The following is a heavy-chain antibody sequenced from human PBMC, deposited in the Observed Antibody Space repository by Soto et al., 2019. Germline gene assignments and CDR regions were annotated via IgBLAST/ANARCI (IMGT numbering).Heavy chain of an antibody. V-gene: IGHV3-23*01. Sequence: EVQLLESGGGLVQHGGSLRLSCAASGFTFSIYAMNWVRQAPGKGLEWVSVISGSGGSTYYADSVKGRFTISRDNSKNTLYLQMNSLRAEDTAVYYCATRTVGWYFDLWGRGTLVTVSS. D-gene: IGHD4-17*01. CDR3: ATRTVGWYFDL. J-gene: IGHJ2*01. CDR2: ISGSGGST. CDR1: GFTFSIYA.